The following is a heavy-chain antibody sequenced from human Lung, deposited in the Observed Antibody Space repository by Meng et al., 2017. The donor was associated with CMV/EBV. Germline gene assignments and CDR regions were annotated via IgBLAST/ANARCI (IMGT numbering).Heavy chain of an antibody. D-gene: IGHD3/OR15-3a*01. CDR3: ARAGAYHDFWTAKEGGYYYHGMDV. V-gene: IGHV3-7*04. J-gene: IGHJ6*02. CDR2: INQDASER. Sequence: SCAASGFXIRDYWMSWVRQAPGKGLEWVANINQDASERYYVDSVKGRFTISRDNAENSLYLQMSSLRVGDTAIYYCARAGAYHDFWTAKEGGYYYHGMDVXGQGTTVTVSS. CDR1: GFXIRDYW.